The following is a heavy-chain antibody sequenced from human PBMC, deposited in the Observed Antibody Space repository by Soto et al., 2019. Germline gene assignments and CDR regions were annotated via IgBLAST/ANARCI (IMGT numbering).Heavy chain of an antibody. D-gene: IGHD6-19*01. J-gene: IGHJ4*02. CDR3: ARRSSGWYFDY. Sequence: EVQLLESGGGLVQPGGSLRLSCAASGFTFSSYAMNWVRQAPGKGLEWVSVISGSGDSTYYADSVKGRFTISRDNSKNTLYLLMNSLRAEDTAVYYCARRSSGWYFDYWGQGTLVTVSS. CDR2: ISGSGDST. CDR1: GFTFSSYA. V-gene: IGHV3-23*01.